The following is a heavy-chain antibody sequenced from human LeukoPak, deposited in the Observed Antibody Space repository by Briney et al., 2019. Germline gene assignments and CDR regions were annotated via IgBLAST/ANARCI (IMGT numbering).Heavy chain of an antibody. V-gene: IGHV3-9*01. CDR3: AKGTER. Sequence: GGSLRLSCAASGFTFDDYAMHWVRQAPGKGLEWVSGISWNSGSIGYADSVKGRFTISRDKAKNSLYLQMNSLRAEDTALYYCAKGTERWGQGTMVTVSS. CDR1: GFTFDDYA. D-gene: IGHD1-1*01. J-gene: IGHJ3*01. CDR2: ISWNSGSI.